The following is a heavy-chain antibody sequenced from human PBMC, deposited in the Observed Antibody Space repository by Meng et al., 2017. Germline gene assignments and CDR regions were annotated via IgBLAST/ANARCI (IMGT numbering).Heavy chain of an antibody. Sequence: QVQVVQSGAGVKKPGSSVKVSCKASGGTFSSYAISWVRQAPGQGLEWMGGIIPIFGTANYAQKFQGRVTITADKSTSTAYMELSSLRSEDTAVYYCASDLPDYYDSSGYPYWGQGTLVTVSS. V-gene: IGHV1-69*06. CDR2: IIPIFGTA. CDR3: ASDLPDYYDSSGYPY. D-gene: IGHD3-22*01. J-gene: IGHJ4*02. CDR1: GGTFSSYA.